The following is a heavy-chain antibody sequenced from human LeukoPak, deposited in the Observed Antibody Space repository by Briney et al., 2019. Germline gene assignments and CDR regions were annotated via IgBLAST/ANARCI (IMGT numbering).Heavy chain of an antibody. D-gene: IGHD3-22*01. J-gene: IGHJ6*02. CDR3: TRRFYDSSGSCYYYGMDV. CDR2: IRSKANSYAT. CDR1: GFTFSGSA. V-gene: IGHV3-73*01. Sequence: SGGSLRLSCAASGFTFSGSAMHWVRQASGKGLEWVGRIRSKANSYATAYAASVKGRFIISRDDSKNTAYLQMNSLKTEDTAVYYCTRRFYDSSGSCYYYGMDVWGQGTTVTVSS.